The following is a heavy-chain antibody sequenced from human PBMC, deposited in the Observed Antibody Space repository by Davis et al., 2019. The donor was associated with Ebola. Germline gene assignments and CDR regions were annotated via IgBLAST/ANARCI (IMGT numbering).Heavy chain of an antibody. D-gene: IGHD3-3*01. CDR2: INHSGST. J-gene: IGHJ3*02. Sequence: SETLSLTCAVYGGSFSGYYWTWIRQPPGKGLEWIGEINHSGSTNYNPSLKSRVTISVDTSKNQFSLKLNSVTAADTAVYYCARGRGGRITISGVVTAGDAFDIWGRGTMVTVSS. V-gene: IGHV4-34*01. CDR1: GGSFSGYY. CDR3: ARGRGGRITISGVVTAGDAFDI.